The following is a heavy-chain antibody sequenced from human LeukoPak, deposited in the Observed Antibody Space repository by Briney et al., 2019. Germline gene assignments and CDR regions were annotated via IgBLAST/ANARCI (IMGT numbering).Heavy chain of an antibody. CDR1: GGTFSSYA. CDR2: IIPIFGTA. CDR3: ASVPYSSSWYQNAFDI. D-gene: IGHD6-13*01. J-gene: IGHJ3*02. V-gene: IGHV1-69*13. Sequence: SVKVSCKASGGTFSSYAISWVRQAPGQGLEWMGGIIPIFGTANYAQKFQGRVTITADESTSTAYMELSSPRSEDTAVYYCASVPYSSSWYQNAFDIWGQGTMVTVSS.